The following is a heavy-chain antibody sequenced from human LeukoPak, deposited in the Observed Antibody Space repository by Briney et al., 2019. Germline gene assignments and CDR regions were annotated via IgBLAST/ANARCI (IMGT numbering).Heavy chain of an antibody. Sequence: NPSQTLSLTCTVSGGSISSGSYYWSWIRQPAGKGLEWIGRIYTSGSTNYNPSLKSRVTISVDTSKNQISLKLSSVTAADTAVYYCARPLDTSLANPFDIWGHGTMVTVSS. CDR1: GGSISSGSYY. CDR3: ARPLDTSLANPFDI. J-gene: IGHJ3*02. V-gene: IGHV4-61*02. D-gene: IGHD3-16*01. CDR2: IYTSGST.